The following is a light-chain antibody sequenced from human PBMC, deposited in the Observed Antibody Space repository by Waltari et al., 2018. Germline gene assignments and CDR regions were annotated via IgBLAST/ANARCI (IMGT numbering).Light chain of an antibody. CDR2: RNN. CDR1: SSNIGSNY. V-gene: IGLV1-47*01. J-gene: IGLJ3*02. Sequence: QSVLTQPPSASGTPGQRVTISCSGSSSNIGSNYGHWYQQLQGTAPKLLIYRNNQRPSGVPDRFSGSKAGTSASLAVRGLRSEDEADYYCATWDDRLSGPGVFGGGTKLTVL. CDR3: ATWDDRLSGPGV.